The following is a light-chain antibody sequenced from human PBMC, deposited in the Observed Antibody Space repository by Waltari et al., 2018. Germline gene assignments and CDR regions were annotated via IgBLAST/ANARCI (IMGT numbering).Light chain of an antibody. CDR1: QGISSY. V-gene: IGKV1-9*01. J-gene: IGKJ3*01. CDR3: QQLNSYPLT. Sequence: IQLTQSPSSLSASVGDRVTITCRASQGISSYLAWYQQKPGKAPKLLIYAASTLQSGVPSRFSGSGSGTDFTLTISSLQPDDFATYYCQQLNSYPLTVGPGTKVAVK. CDR2: AAS.